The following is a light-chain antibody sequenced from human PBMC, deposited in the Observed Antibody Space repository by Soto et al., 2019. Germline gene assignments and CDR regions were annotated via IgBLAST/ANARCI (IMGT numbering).Light chain of an antibody. J-gene: IGLJ2*01. V-gene: IGLV1-51*01. CDR2: DNN. Sequence: QSVLTQPPSVSAAPGQTVTISCSGSSSNIGNNYVSWYQQLPGTAPKLLIYDNNERPSGIPDRFSGSKSGTSATLGITGLQTGDEADYYCGTWDSSLSAGIFGGGTKLPS. CDR1: SSNIGNNY. CDR3: GTWDSSLSAGI.